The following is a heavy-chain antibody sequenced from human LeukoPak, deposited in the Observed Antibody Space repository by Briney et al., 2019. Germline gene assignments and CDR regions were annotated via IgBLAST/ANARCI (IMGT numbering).Heavy chain of an antibody. CDR3: ARGYYYDSSGYNYDAFDI. Sequence: PGGSLRHSCAASGFTFDNYAMHWVRQAPGKGLEWVSLISGDGGSTYYADSVKGRFTISRDNSKNSLYLQMDSLRTEDTALYYCARGYYYDSSGYNYDAFDIWGQGTMVTVSS. CDR2: ISGDGGST. J-gene: IGHJ3*02. CDR1: GFTFDNYA. V-gene: IGHV3-43*02. D-gene: IGHD3-22*01.